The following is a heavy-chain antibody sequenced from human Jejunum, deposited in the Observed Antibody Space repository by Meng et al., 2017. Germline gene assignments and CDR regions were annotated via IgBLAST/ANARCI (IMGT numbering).Heavy chain of an antibody. V-gene: IGHV2-5*01. D-gene: IGHD6-13*01. CDR3: EPGINGYSSSRDYFDY. Sequence: SGPTLVKPTQTLTLTCTVSGFSPSTSAVSVGWLRQPPGKALEWLAPIYWNDDKRYSPSLRSRLTITRGTSENQMVLTMTNMDPVDTATYYCEPGINGYSSSRDYFDYWGQGTLVTVSS. CDR2: IYWNDDK. J-gene: IGHJ4*02. CDR1: GFSPSTSAVS.